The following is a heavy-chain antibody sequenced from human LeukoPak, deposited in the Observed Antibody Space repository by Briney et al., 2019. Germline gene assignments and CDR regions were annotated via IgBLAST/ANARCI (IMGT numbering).Heavy chain of an antibody. D-gene: IGHD6-13*01. CDR3: ARVSSSWTEDWFDP. CDR1: GFTFSSYS. CDR2: ISSSSSYI. Sequence: GGSLRPSCAASGFTFSSYSMNWVRQAPGKGLEWVSSISSSSSYIYYADSVKGRFTISRDNAKNSLYLQMNSLRAEDTAVYYCARVSSSWTEDWFDPWGQGTLVTVSS. V-gene: IGHV3-21*01. J-gene: IGHJ5*02.